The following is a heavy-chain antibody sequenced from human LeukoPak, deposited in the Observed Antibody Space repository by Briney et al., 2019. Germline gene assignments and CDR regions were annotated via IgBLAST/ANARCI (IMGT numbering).Heavy chain of an antibody. Sequence: SVKVSCKASGGTFSSYAISWVRQAPGQGLEWMGGSSLSLVQQTTHRSSRAESTSTAYMELSSLRSEDTAVYYCARGLYLELRFSWFDPWGQGTLVTVSS. D-gene: IGHD1-7*01. CDR3: ARGLYLELRFSWFDP. V-gene: IGHV1-69*13. CDR1: GGTFSSYA. CDR2: SSLSLVQ. J-gene: IGHJ5*02.